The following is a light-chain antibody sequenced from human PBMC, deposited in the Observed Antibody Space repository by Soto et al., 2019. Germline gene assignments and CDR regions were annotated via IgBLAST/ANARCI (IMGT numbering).Light chain of an antibody. CDR3: QTWGTGFRV. CDR1: SGHTNYA. Sequence: QSVLTQPPSASASLGASVKLTCTLSSGHTNYAIAWHQQQPEKGPRFLMKVNSDGSYAKGDGIPDRFSGSSSGAERYLTISSLQSEDEADYYCQTWGTGFRVFGGGTKLTVL. V-gene: IGLV4-69*02. J-gene: IGLJ3*02. CDR2: VNSDGSY.